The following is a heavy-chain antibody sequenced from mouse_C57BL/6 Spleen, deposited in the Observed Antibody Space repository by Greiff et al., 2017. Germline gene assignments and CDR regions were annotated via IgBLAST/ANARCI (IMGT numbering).Heavy chain of an antibody. V-gene: IGHV14-4*01. J-gene: IGHJ2*01. D-gene: IGHD1-1*01. CDR2: IDPENGDT. Sequence: EVKLQQSGAELVRPGASVKLSCTASGFNIKDDYMHWVKQRPEQGLEWIGWIDPENGDTEYASKFQGKATITADTSSKTAYLQLSSLTSEDTAVYYCTMMPVTTVVADYWGQGTTLTVSS. CDR1: GFNIKDDY. CDR3: TMMPVTTVVADY.